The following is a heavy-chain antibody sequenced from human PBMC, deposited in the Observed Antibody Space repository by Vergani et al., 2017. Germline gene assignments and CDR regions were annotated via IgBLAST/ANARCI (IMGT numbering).Heavy chain of an antibody. V-gene: IGHV3-23*01. CDR2: ISGSGGST. Sequence: TASGFTFNHYAMNWVRQAPGKGLEWFSGISGSGGSTYYAGSVKGRFTISRDSSKNTLYLQMNSLSAGDTAVYYCAKANPRNSGYDYLYYYHAMDVWGQGTTVTVSS. CDR3: AKANPRNSGYDYLYYYHAMDV. D-gene: IGHD5-12*01. J-gene: IGHJ6*02. CDR1: GFTFNHYA.